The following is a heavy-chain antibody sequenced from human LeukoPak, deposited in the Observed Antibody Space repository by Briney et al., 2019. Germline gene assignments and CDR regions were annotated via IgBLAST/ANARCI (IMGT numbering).Heavy chain of an antibody. Sequence: GGSLRLSYAACGFTFSSYGMHWVRQAPGKGLEWVAVIWYDGSNKYYADSVKGRFTISRDNSKNTLYLQTNSLRAEDTAVYYCARDLASGWYGPDYWGQGTLVTVSS. CDR2: IWYDGSNK. V-gene: IGHV3-33*01. J-gene: IGHJ4*02. D-gene: IGHD6-19*01. CDR1: GFTFSSYG. CDR3: ARDLASGWYGPDY.